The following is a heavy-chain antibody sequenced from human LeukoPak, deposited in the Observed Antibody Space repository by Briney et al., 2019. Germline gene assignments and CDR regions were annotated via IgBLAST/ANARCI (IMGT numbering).Heavy chain of an antibody. CDR2: IYSGGGT. V-gene: IGHV3-53*01. D-gene: IGHD3-22*01. CDR3: ARDRDYYDSSGYHY. Sequence: QAGGSLRLSCAASGFTVSSNYMSWVRQAPGKGLEWVSTIYSGGGTYYADSVKGRFTISRDNSKNTLYLQMNSLRAEDTAVYYCARDRDYYDSSGYHYWGQGTLVTVSS. CDR1: GFTVSSNY. J-gene: IGHJ4*02.